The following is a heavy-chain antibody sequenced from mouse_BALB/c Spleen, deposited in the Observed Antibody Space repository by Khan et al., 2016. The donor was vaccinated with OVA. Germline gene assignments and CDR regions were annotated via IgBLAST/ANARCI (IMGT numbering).Heavy chain of an antibody. Sequence: VQLQQSGPELVKPGASVKISCKASGYSFTGYFMNWVMQSHGKSLEWIGRINPHFGETFYNQKFRDKATLTVDESSSTAHMELRSLASEDSAVYDCARIYGSDFDYWGQGTTLTVSS. V-gene: IGHV1-20*02. J-gene: IGHJ2*01. CDR3: ARIYGSDFDY. CDR2: INPHFGET. CDR1: GYSFTGYF. D-gene: IGHD1-1*01.